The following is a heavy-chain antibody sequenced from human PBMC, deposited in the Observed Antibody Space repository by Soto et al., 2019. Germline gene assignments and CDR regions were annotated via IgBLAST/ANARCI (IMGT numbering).Heavy chain of an antibody. J-gene: IGHJ4*02. Sequence: GGSLRLSCAASGFTFSSYWMSWVRQAPGKGLEWVANIKQDGSEKYYVDSVKGRFTISRDNAKNSLYLQMNSLRAEDTAVYYCARDFNVDIVATTVPFDYWGQGTLVTVSS. CDR2: IKQDGSEK. D-gene: IGHD5-12*01. CDR1: GFTFSSYW. V-gene: IGHV3-7*05. CDR3: ARDFNVDIVATTVPFDY.